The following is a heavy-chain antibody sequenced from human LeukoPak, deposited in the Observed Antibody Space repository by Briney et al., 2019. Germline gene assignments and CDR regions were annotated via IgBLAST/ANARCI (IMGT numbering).Heavy chain of an antibody. CDR3: AKEPQGD. CDR2: ITSDGSNK. Sequence: GGSLRLSCAASGSTFSNNGMQWVRQAPGKGLEWVAFITSDGSNKDCANSVKGRFSIFRDNSKNTLYLQMNSLRTEDTAVYYCAKEPQGDWGQGTLVTVSS. CDR1: GSTFSNNG. J-gene: IGHJ4*02. V-gene: IGHV3-30*02.